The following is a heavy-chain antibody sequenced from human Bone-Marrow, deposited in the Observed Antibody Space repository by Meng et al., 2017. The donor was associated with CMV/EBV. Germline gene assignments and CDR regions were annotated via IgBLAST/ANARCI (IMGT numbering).Heavy chain of an antibody. D-gene: IGHD3-16*01. CDR2: TVGSGGST. V-gene: IGHV3-23*01. CDR3: AKDGGRRYYDY. Sequence: LSCAASGFTFSSYAMSWVRQAPGKGLEWVSATVGSGGSTYYADSVKGRFTISRDNSKNTLFLQMNSLRAEDTAIYYCAKDGGRRYYDYWGQGTLVTVSS. CDR1: GFTFSSYA. J-gene: IGHJ4*02.